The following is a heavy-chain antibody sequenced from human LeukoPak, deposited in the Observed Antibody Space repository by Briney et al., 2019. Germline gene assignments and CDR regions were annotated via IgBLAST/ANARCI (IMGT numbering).Heavy chain of an antibody. D-gene: IGHD3-10*01. Sequence: SETLSLTCTVSGGSISSYYWSWIRQPPGKGLEWIGYIYYSGSTNYNPSLKSRVTISVDTSKNQFSLKLSSVTAADTAVYYCARTRPPNYYGSGSLDYWGQGTLVTVSS. CDR1: GGSISSYY. CDR2: IYYSGST. V-gene: IGHV4-59*08. CDR3: ARTRPPNYYGSGSLDY. J-gene: IGHJ4*02.